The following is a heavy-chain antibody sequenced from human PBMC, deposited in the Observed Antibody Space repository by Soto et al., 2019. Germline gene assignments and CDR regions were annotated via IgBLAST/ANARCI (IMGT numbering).Heavy chain of an antibody. Sequence: SETLSLTCAVYGGSFSGYYWTWIRQPPGTGLEWIGEINHSGSTNYNPSLKSRVTISVDTSKNQFSLKLTSVTAADTAVYYCARDLGYYGSGRTGWFDPWGQGTLVTAPQ. CDR1: GGSFSGYY. CDR3: ARDLGYYGSGRTGWFDP. CDR2: INHSGST. D-gene: IGHD3-10*01. J-gene: IGHJ5*02. V-gene: IGHV4-34*01.